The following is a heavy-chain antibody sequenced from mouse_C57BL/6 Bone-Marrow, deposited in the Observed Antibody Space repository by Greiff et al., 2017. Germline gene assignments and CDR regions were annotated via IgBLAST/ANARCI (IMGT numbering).Heavy chain of an antibody. D-gene: IGHD2-4*01. Sequence: DVMLVESGGGLVKPGGSLKLSCAASGFTFSDYGMHWVRQDPEKGLEWVAYISSGSSTIYYADTVKGRFTISRDNAKNTLFLQMTSLRSEDTAMYYCARGGDYHYYAMDYWGQGTSVTVSS. V-gene: IGHV5-17*01. J-gene: IGHJ4*01. CDR1: GFTFSDYG. CDR2: ISSGSSTI. CDR3: ARGGDYHYYAMDY.